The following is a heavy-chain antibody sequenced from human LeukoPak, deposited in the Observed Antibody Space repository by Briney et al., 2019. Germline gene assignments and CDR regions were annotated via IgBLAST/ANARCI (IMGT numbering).Heavy chain of an antibody. V-gene: IGHV3-11*01. CDR2: FSGSGEII. CDR3: ARAGQNNWFDP. Sequence: GGSLRLSCAASGFTFSDYYMSWVRQAPGKGLEWVSFFSGSGEIIYCADSVKGRFTISRDNAKNSLYLQMNSLRAEDTAVYHCARAGQNNWFDPWGQGTLVTVSS. CDR1: GFTFSDYY. J-gene: IGHJ5*02.